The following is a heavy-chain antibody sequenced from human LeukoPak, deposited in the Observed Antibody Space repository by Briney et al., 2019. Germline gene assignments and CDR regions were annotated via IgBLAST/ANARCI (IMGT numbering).Heavy chain of an antibody. CDR1: GGSISSYY. CDR2: FYYSGST. CDR3: ARGGVVTSRYYYYYMDV. V-gene: IGHV4-59*01. J-gene: IGHJ6*03. D-gene: IGHD2-21*02. Sequence: SETLSLTCTVSGGSISSYYWSWIRQPPGKGLEWIGYFYYSGSTNYNPSLKSRVTISVDTSKNQFSLKLSSVTAADTAVYYCARGGVVTSRYYYYYMDVWGKGTTVTVSS.